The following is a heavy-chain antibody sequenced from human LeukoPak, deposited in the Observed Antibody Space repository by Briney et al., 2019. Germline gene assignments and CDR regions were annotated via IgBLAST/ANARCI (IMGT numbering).Heavy chain of an antibody. CDR2: INHSGST. J-gene: IGHJ4*02. D-gene: IGHD2-21*02. V-gene: IGHV4-34*01. Sequence: PSETLSLTCAVYGGSFSGYYWSWIRQPPGKGLEWIGEINHSGSTNYNPSLKSRVTISVDTSKNQFSLKLSSVTAADTAVYYCARAVVVTAIVGGDQASEEYYFDYWGQGTLVTVSS. CDR3: ARAVVVTAIVGGDQASEEYYFDY. CDR1: GGSFSGYY.